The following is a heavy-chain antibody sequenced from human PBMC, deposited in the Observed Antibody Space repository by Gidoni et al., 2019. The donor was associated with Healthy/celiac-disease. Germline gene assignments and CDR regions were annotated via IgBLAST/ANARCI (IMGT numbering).Heavy chain of an antibody. CDR1: GGSLSSSSYY. CDR2: IYYSGST. Sequence: QLQLQESGPGLVKPSETLSLTCTVSGGSLSSSSYYWGWIRQPPGKGLEWSGSIYYSGSTYYNPSLKSRVTIAVDTAKNQFSLKLSSVTAADTAVYYWARHPADYDDSSGYYWGQGTLVTVSS. D-gene: IGHD3-22*01. V-gene: IGHV4-39*01. CDR3: ARHPADYDDSSGYY. J-gene: IGHJ4*02.